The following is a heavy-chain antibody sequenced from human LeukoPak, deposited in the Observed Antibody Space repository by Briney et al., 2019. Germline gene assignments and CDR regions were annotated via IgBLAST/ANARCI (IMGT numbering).Heavy chain of an antibody. CDR2: ISSSGSTI. Sequence: GGSLRLSCAASGFTFSSYEMNWVRQAPGKGLEWVSYISSSGSTIYYADSVKGQFTISRDNAKNSLYLQMNSLRAEDTAVYYCARGGGAAAVNMPTLNWFDPWGQGTLVTVSS. D-gene: IGHD6-13*01. CDR1: GFTFSSYE. CDR3: ARGGGAAAVNMPTLNWFDP. V-gene: IGHV3-48*03. J-gene: IGHJ5*02.